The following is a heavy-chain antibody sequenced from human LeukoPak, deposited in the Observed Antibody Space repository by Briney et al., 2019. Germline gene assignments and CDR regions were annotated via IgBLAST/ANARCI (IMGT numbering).Heavy chain of an antibody. CDR1: GVTFSSYA. CDR2: ISGSGGST. D-gene: IGHD6-19*01. V-gene: IGHV3-23*01. J-gene: IGHJ4*02. CDR3: ANLYSSGWYGGSTLFDY. Sequence: PGGSLRLSCAACGVTFSSYAMSWVRQAPGKGLEWVSAISGSGGSTYYADSVKGRFTISRDNSKNTLYLQMNSLRAEDTAVYYCANLYSSGWYGGSTLFDYWGQGTLVTVSS.